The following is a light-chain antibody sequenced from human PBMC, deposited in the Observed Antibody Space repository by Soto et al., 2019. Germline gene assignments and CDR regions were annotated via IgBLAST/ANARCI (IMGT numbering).Light chain of an antibody. CDR3: QQANTFPIT. CDR1: QAINRW. CDR2: TTS. V-gene: IGKV1-12*01. J-gene: IGKJ5*01. Sequence: DIQMTQSPSFMSASVGDRVTVTCRASQAINRWLAWYQQKPGKAPKLLIYTTSTLASGVPSRFSGSGSGTDFTLTISSLQPEDFATDYCQQANTFPITFGQGTRLEIK.